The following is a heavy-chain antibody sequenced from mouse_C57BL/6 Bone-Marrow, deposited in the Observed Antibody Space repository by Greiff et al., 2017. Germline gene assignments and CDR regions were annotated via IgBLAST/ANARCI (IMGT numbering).Heavy chain of an antibody. CDR2: IHTNSGST. D-gene: IGHD6-5*01. Sequence: VQLQQPGAELVKPGASVKLSCKASGYTFTSYWMHWVKQRPGQGLEWIGMIHTNSGSTNYNEKFKSKATLTVDKSSSTAYMQLSSLTSEDSAVYYCARNPSTPYDYAMDYWGQGTSVTVSS. CDR1: GYTFTSYW. J-gene: IGHJ4*01. CDR3: ARNPSTPYDYAMDY. V-gene: IGHV1-64*01.